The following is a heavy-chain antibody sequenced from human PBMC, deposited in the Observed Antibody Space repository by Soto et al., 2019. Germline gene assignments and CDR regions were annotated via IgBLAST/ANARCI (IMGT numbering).Heavy chain of an antibody. CDR3: ARGRYGDY. CDR1: GYTFTSYG. V-gene: IGHV1-18*01. CDR2: ISAHNGNT. Sequence: QVHLVQSGAEVKKPGASVKVSCKASGYTFTSYGITWVRQAPGQGLEWMGWISAHNGNTDYAQKLQGRVIVTRDTSTGTGYMGGRGLRTDETAVYYCARGRYGDYWGQGALVTVSS. D-gene: IGHD1-1*01. J-gene: IGHJ4*02.